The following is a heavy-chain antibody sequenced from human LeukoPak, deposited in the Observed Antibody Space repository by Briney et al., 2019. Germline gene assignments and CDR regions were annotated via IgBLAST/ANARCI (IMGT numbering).Heavy chain of an antibody. CDR3: ARDRYGDGFAFFDY. CDR2: INPKSGGA. D-gene: IGHD5-24*01. J-gene: IGHJ4*02. Sequence: ASVKVSCKASGYTFSDYFMHWVRQAPGQGLEWVGWINPKSGGANSAQKFQGRVTMNRDTSISTGHMELSSLRSDDTAIYYCARDRYGDGFAFFDYWGQGTLVTVSS. V-gene: IGHV1-2*02. CDR1: GYTFSDYF.